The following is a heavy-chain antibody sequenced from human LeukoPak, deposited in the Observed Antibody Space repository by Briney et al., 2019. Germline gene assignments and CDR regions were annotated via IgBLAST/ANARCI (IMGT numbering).Heavy chain of an antibody. CDR2: ISNDGSQQ. Sequence: PGGSLRLSCATSGFTFTNSAMHWVRQAPGRGLEWVALISNDGSQQYYADSVKGRFTISRDGSKNTLFLQMSSLRPEDTAVYYCAKDSYRLGSFYNALDSWGQGTLVTVSS. CDR1: GFTFTNSA. J-gene: IGHJ4*02. V-gene: IGHV3-30*18. CDR3: AKDSYRLGSFYNALDS. D-gene: IGHD3-10*01.